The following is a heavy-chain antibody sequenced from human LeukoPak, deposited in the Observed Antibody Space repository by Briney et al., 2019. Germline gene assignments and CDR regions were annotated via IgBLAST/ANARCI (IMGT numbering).Heavy chain of an antibody. V-gene: IGHV4-61*01. CDR3: ARDLLNEGNHLDY. J-gene: IGHJ4*02. CDR1: GGSVSSGSYY. CDR2: IYYSGST. D-gene: IGHD4-23*01. Sequence: SETLSLTCTVSGGSVSSGSYYWSWIRQPPGKGLEWIGYIYYSGSTNYNPSLKSRVTISVDTSKNQFSLKLSSVTAAATAVYYCARDLLNEGNHLDYWGQGTLVTVSS.